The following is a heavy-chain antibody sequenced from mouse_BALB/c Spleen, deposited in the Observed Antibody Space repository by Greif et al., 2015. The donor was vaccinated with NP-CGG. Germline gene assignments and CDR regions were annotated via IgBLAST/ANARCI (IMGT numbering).Heavy chain of an antibody. CDR3: TRTGAYYGNPFFDY. D-gene: IGHD2-10*01. J-gene: IGHJ2*01. V-gene: IGHV1S81*02. Sequence: QVQLQQSGAELVKPGASVKLSCKASGYTFTSYYMYWVKQRPGQGLEWIGEINPSNGGTNFNEKFKSKATLTVDKSSSTAYMQLSSLTSEDSAVYYCTRTGAYYGNPFFDYWGQGTTLTVSS. CDR2: INPSNGGT. CDR1: GYTFTSYY.